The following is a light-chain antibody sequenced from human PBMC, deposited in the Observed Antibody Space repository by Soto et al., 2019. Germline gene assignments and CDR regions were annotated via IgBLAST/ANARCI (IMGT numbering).Light chain of an antibody. V-gene: IGKV3D-20*02. CDR3: HQRSNWPPS. Sequence: EVVLTQSPGTLSLSPGERATLSCRASQSVSNNYLAWYQQKPGQAPRLLIYGASSRATGIPDRFAGSGSGTDFTLTISRLEPEDFAVYYCHQRSNWPPSFGPGTTVDI. CDR2: GAS. CDR1: QSVSNNY. J-gene: IGKJ3*01.